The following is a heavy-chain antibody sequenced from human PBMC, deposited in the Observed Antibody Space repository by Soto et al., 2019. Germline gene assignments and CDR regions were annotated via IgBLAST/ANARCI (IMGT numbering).Heavy chain of an antibody. CDR1: GYTFTDYY. V-gene: IGHV1-2*04. CDR3: TREMGAYFNYGMDV. Sequence: ASVKVSCKATGYTFTDYYMHWVRQAPGQGLEWMGWVNPNSGGTKYAQRFQEWVTMTTDTAINTAYMELRRLKSGDTAVYYCTREMGAYFNYGMDVWGQGTTVTVSS. D-gene: IGHD3-16*01. J-gene: IGHJ6*02. CDR2: VNPNSGGT.